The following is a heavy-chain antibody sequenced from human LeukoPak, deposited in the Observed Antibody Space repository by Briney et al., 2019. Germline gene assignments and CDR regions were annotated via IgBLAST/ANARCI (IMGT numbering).Heavy chain of an antibody. D-gene: IGHD6-13*01. CDR3: ASVPYSSSWRDAFDI. J-gene: IGHJ3*02. V-gene: IGHV1-69*06. CDR2: IIPIFGTA. Sequence: SVKVSCKASGGTFSSYAISWVRQAPGQGLEWMGGIIPIFGTANYAQNFQGRVTITADKSTSTAYMELSRLRSDDTAVYYCASVPYSSSWRDAFDIWGQGTMVTVSS. CDR1: GGTFSSYA.